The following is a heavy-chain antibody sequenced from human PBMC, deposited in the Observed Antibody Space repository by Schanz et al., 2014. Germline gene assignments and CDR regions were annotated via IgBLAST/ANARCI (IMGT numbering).Heavy chain of an antibody. J-gene: IGHJ6*02. D-gene: IGHD1-26*01. V-gene: IGHV3-21*01. CDR1: GLNFDYYG. CDR2: IRSSSSYI. CDR3: ARAMTSMGESGFYYYGIDV. Sequence: EVQLVESGGGLVKPGGSLRLSCATSGLNFDYYGMNWVRQAPGKGLEWVSSIRSSSSYISYADSVKGRFTISRDNAKNSRYLHMNSLRAEDTAVYYCARAMTSMGESGFYYYGIDVWGQGTTVTVSS.